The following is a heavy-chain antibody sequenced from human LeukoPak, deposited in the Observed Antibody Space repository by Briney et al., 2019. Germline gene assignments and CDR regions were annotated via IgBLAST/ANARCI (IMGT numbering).Heavy chain of an antibody. CDR1: GFTFSSYE. J-gene: IGHJ4*02. Sequence: GGSLRLSCAASGFTFSSYEMNWVRQAPGKGLERVSHISSSGSTIYYADSVKGRFTISRDNAKNSLYLQMNSLRAEDTAVYYCASNIAVAGFDYWGQGTLVTVSS. CDR3: ASNIAVAGFDY. D-gene: IGHD6-19*01. CDR2: ISSSGSTI. V-gene: IGHV3-48*03.